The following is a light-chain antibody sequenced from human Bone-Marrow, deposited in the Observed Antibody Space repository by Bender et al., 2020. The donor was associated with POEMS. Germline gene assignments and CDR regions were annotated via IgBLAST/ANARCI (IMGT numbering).Light chain of an antibody. CDR2: SSH. V-gene: IGLV1-44*01. CDR1: SSNIGAHA. CDR3: AVSDDSLSGWL. Sequence: QSVLTQPPSASGTPGQRVTISCSGGSSNIGAHAVNWYQHLPGTAPKLLIYSSHRRPSEVPDRFSGSRSGTSACLAVSALESADEADDDWAVSDDSLSGWLFDGGTELTV. J-gene: IGLJ3*02.